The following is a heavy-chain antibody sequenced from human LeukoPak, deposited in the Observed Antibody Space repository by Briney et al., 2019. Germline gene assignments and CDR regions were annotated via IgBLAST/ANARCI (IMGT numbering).Heavy chain of an antibody. D-gene: IGHD1-7*01. V-gene: IGHV4-61*02. CDR3: AETHYNWNYMLDY. CDR2: IYSSGST. CDR1: GGSISSGSYY. J-gene: IGHJ4*02. Sequence: SQTLSLTCTVSGGSISSGSYYWRWIRQPAGKGLEWIGRIYSSGSTNYNPSLKSRVTISVDTSKNQFSLKLSSVTAADTAVYYCAETHYNWNYMLDYWGQGTLVTVSS.